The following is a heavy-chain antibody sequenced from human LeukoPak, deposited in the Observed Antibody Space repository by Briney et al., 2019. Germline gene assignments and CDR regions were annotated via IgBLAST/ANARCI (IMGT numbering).Heavy chain of an antibody. V-gene: IGHV3-48*03. D-gene: IGHD3-9*01. CDR2: ISSSGSTI. CDR1: GFTFSSYE. CDR3: ARDDPYYEILTGYYRGYYFDY. Sequence: GGSLRLSCAVSGFTFSSYEMNWVRQAPGKGLEWVSYISSSGSTIYFADSVKGRFTISRDNAKNSLYLQMNSLRAEDTAVYYCARDDPYYEILTGYYRGYYFDYWGQGTLVTVSS. J-gene: IGHJ4*02.